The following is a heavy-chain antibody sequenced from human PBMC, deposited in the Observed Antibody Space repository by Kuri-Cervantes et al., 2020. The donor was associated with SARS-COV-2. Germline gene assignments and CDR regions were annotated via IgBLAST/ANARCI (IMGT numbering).Heavy chain of an antibody. Sequence: GSLRLSCTVSGGSISSYYWSWIRQPAGKGLEWIGRIYTSGSTNYNPSLKSRVTMSVDTSKNQFSLRLSSVTAADTAVYYCARLGATKGSYYYGVDVWGQGTTVTGS. CDR2: IYTSGST. CDR3: ARLGATKGSYYYGVDV. CDR1: GGSISSYY. D-gene: IGHD1-26*01. J-gene: IGHJ6*02. V-gene: IGHV4-4*07.